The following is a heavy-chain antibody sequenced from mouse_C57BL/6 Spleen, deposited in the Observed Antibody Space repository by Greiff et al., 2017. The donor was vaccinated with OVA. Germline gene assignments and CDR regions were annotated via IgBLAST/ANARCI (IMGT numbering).Heavy chain of an antibody. J-gene: IGHJ2*01. V-gene: IGHV1-82*01. D-gene: IGHD2-4*01. CDR1: GYAFSSSW. CDR2: IYPGDGDT. CDR3: ARSDDYGYFDY. Sequence: VMLVESGPELVKPGASVKISCKASGYAFSSSWMNWVKQRPGTGLEWIGRIYPGDGDTNYNGKFKGKATLTADKSSSTAYMQLSSLTSEDSAVYFCARSDDYGYFDYWGQGTTLTVSS.